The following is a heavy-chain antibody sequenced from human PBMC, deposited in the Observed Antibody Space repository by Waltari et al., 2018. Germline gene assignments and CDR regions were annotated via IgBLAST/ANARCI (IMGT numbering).Heavy chain of an antibody. J-gene: IGHJ4*02. V-gene: IGHV3-15*02. Sequence: EVQLIESGGACVNRGGSHRCSCVASGLDFTYPWLSGFRQAPGRGLEMVGLIKSITCGGAALYSTSVKGRFTISRDYSQNTLYLQMNSLKTEDTAIYYCVADISEVGRGEFDYWAQGTLVRVSS. CDR2: IKSITCGGAA. D-gene: IGHD3-10*01. CDR1: GLDFTYPW. CDR3: VADISEVGRGEFDY.